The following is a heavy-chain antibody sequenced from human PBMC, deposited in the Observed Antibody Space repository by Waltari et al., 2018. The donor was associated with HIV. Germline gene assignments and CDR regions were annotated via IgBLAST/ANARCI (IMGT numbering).Heavy chain of an antibody. CDR2: IWYDGSNK. J-gene: IGHJ6*02. Sequence: QVQLVESGGGVVQPGRSLRLSCAASGFPFRSYGMHWVRQAPGKGLEWVAVIWYDGSNKYYADSVKGRFSISRDNSKNTLYLQMNSLRAEDTAVYFCARRGVLTYYYTMDVWGQGTTVTVSS. D-gene: IGHD3-10*01. CDR3: ARRGVLTYYYTMDV. V-gene: IGHV3-33*01. CDR1: GFPFRSYG.